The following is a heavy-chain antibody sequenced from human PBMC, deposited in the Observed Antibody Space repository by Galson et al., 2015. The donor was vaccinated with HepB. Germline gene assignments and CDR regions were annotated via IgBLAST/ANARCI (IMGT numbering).Heavy chain of an antibody. V-gene: IGHV3-23*01. Sequence: SLRLSCAASGFTFHTYAMSWVRQVPGKGLEWVSVVSDSGYTTYYEDSVKGRFTISRDNSNNTLSLQMDRLRAEDTAKYYCVKLGHHYVWGSYRYVAFDIWGQGTMVTVS. CDR3: VKLGHHYVWGSYRYVAFDI. CDR2: VSDSGYTT. D-gene: IGHD3-16*02. J-gene: IGHJ3*02. CDR1: GFTFHTYA.